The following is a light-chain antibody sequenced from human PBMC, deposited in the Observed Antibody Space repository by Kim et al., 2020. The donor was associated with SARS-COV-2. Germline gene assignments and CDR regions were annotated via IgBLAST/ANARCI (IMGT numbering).Light chain of an antibody. J-gene: IGKJ4*02. V-gene: IGKV1-27*01. CDR2: AAS. CDR3: QKCDSAPCT. Sequence: SVRDRVTIPCRASQGISNYFAWFQLKPGKAPKVLIYAASALQPGVPSRFSGSGSGTDFTLTVTSLQPEDVATYYCQKCDSAPCTFGEGTKVDIK. CDR1: QGISNY.